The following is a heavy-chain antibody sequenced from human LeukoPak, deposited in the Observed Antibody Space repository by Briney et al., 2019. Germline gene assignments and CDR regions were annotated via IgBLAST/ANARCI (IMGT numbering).Heavy chain of an antibody. CDR3: ARDPDIVVVPALEGFDY. CDR2: ISYDGSNK. J-gene: IGHJ4*02. Sequence: GGSLRLSCAASGFTFSSYAMHWVRQAPGKGLEWVAVISYDGSNKYYADSVKGRFTISRDNSKNTLYLQMNSLRAEDTAVYYCARDPDIVVVPALEGFDYWGQGTLVTVSS. D-gene: IGHD2-2*01. V-gene: IGHV3-30-3*01. CDR1: GFTFSSYA.